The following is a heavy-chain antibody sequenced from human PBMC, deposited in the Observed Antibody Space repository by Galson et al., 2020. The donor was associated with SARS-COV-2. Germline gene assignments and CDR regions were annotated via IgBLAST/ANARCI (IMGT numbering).Heavy chain of an antibody. D-gene: IGHD3-10*01. J-gene: IGHJ6*02. Sequence: SETLSLTCTVSGGSISSYYWSWIRQPPGKGLEWIGYHYYSGSTNYNPSLKSRVTISVDTSKNQFSLKLSSVTAADTAVYYCARSGGRWEIYGSGKSYYGMDVWGQGTTVTVSS. V-gene: IGHV4-59*01. CDR3: ARSGGRWEIYGSGKSYYGMDV. CDR2: HYYSGST. CDR1: GGSISSYY.